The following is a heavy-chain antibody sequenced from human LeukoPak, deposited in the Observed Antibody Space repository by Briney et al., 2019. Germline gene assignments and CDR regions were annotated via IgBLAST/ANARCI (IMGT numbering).Heavy chain of an antibody. D-gene: IGHD5-12*01. CDR2: ISNSGAAI. CDR3: ARDAQLSGDELGL. J-gene: IGHJ4*02. V-gene: IGHV3-48*03. Sequence: PGGSLRLSCEASGFTLTNYEMSWVRQAPGKGLEWISYISNSGAAIHYADSVKGRFTISRDNAQNSLYLQMNSLRAEDTAVYYCARDAQLSGDELGLWGQGTLVTVSS. CDR1: GFTLTNYE.